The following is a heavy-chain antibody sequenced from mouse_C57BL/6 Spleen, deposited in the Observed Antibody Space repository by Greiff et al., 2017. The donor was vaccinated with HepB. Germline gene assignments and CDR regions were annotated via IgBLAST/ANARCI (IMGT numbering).Heavy chain of an antibody. CDR1: GFPFSAYG. Sequence: EVKLMESGGGLVKPGGSLKLSCAASGFPFSAYGMHWVRQAPETGLEWVAYISSGSSTIYYAATVKGRFTISRDNAKNTLFLQMTRLRSEATAMYYCGKSPQTGTGFAYWGQGTLVTVSA. V-gene: IGHV5-17*01. D-gene: IGHD4-1*01. CDR3: GKSPQTGTGFAY. CDR2: ISSGSSTI. J-gene: IGHJ3*01.